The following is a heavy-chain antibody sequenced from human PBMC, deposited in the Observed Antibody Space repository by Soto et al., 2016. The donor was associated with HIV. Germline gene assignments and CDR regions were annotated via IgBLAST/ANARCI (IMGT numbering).Heavy chain of an antibody. CDR2: ISTGSYTI. V-gene: IGHV3-48*04. CDR3: ARPRLVSINXWMTS. D-gene: IGHD2-2*03. J-gene: IGHJ1*01. Sequence: EVQLVESGGGLVQPGGSLRLSCVTSGFTFSQYSMNWVRQAPGKGLEWISYISTGSYTIDYADSVKGRFTISRDDAKNSLYLQMNSLRSEDTAIYYCARPRLVSINXWMTSWGQGRWSASPQ. CDR1: GFTFSQYS.